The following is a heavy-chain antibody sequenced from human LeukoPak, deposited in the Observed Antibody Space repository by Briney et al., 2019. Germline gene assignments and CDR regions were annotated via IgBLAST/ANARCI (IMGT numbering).Heavy chain of an antibody. D-gene: IGHD3-3*01. Sequence: GGSLRLSCAASGFTFSSYAMSWVRQAPGKGLDWVSAISGYDDSTYYADSVKGRFTISRDNPKNTLYLQMNSLRAEDTAVYYCAKDQGITIFGVVKGAFDIWGQGTMVTVSS. CDR3: AKDQGITIFGVVKGAFDI. CDR1: GFTFSSYA. CDR2: ISGYDDST. J-gene: IGHJ3*02. V-gene: IGHV3-23*01.